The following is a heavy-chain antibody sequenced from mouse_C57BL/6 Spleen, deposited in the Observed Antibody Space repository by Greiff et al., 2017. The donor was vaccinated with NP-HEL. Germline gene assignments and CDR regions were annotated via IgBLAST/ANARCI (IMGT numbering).Heavy chain of an antibody. CDR2: IYPYNGVS. CDR3: ATPDMVTTADYAMDY. J-gene: IGHJ4*01. CDR1: GYSFTGYY. V-gene: IGHV1-31*01. D-gene: IGHD2-2*01. Sequence: VQLQQSGPELVKPGASVKISCKASGYSFTGYYMHWVKPSHGNILDWIGYIYPYNGVSSYNQKFKGKATLTVDKSSSTAYMELRSLTSEDSAVYYCATPDMVTTADYAMDYWGQGTSVTVSS.